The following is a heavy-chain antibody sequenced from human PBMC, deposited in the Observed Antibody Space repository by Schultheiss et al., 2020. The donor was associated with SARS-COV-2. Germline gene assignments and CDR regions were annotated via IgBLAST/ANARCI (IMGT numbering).Heavy chain of an antibody. D-gene: IGHD6-6*01. CDR2: ISSSSSYI. J-gene: IGHJ4*02. V-gene: IGHV3-21*04. Sequence: GESLKISCAAPGFTFSSYSMNWVRQAPGKGLEWVSSISSSSSYIYYADSVKGRFTISRDNSKNTLYLQMNSLRAEDTAVYYCAKDRRSSIAARLGYWGQGTLVTVAS. CDR3: AKDRRSSIAARLGY. CDR1: GFTFSSYS.